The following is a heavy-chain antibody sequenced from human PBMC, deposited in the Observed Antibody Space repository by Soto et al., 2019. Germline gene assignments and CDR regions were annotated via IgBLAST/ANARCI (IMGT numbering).Heavy chain of an antibody. CDR3: TTGLKAANYYYYGMDV. CDR2: IKSKTDGGTT. Sequence: LRLSCAASGFTFSNAWMSWVRQAPGKGLEWVGRIKSKTDGGTTDYAAPVKGRFTMSRDDSNNTLYLQMNSLKTEDTAVYYCTTGLKAANYYYYGMDVWGHGTTVTVSS. D-gene: IGHD2-15*01. CDR1: GFTFSNAW. J-gene: IGHJ6*02. V-gene: IGHV3-15*01.